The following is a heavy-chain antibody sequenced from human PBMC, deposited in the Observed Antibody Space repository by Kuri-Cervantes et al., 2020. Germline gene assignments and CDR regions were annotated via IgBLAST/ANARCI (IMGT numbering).Heavy chain of an antibody. CDR1: GYTFTGYY. D-gene: IGHD3-3*01. CDR3: ARDFAPPSYYYYGMDV. CDR2: INPNSGGT. J-gene: IGHJ6*02. Sequence: ASVKVSCKASGYTFTGYYMHWVRQAPGQGPEWMGWINPNSGGTNYAQKFQGRVTMTRDTSISTAYMELSRLRSDDTAVYYCARDFAPPSYYYYGMDVWGQGTTVTVSS. V-gene: IGHV1-2*02.